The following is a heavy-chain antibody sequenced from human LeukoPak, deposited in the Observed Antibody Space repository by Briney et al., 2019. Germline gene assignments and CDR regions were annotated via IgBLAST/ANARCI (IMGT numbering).Heavy chain of an antibody. CDR1: GYTFTSYG. CDR2: ISAYNGNT. D-gene: IGHD2-2*01. CDR3: ARAGWQYQLREPIDY. Sequence: GASVKVSCKASGYTFTSYGISWVRQAPGQGLEWMGWISAYNGNTNYAQKLQGRVTMTTDTSTSTAYMELRSLRSDDTAVYYCARAGWQYQLREPIDYWGQGTLVTVSS. V-gene: IGHV1-18*01. J-gene: IGHJ4*02.